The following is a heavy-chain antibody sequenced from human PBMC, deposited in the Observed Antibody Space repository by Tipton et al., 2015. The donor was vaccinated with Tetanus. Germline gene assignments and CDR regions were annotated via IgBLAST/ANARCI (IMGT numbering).Heavy chain of an antibody. CDR1: GFTFSSYG. CDR3: ARFPGMVQWEILDY. D-gene: IGHD1-26*01. CDR2: ISSRGSSS. Sequence: GSLRLSCAASGFTFSSYGMHWVRQAPGKGLEWLSAISSRGSSSYSAASVKDRFSISRDNAGNTLFLQMNSLRAEDTAMYYCARFPGMVQWEILDYWGPGVLVTVSS. J-gene: IGHJ4*02. V-gene: IGHV3-21*04.